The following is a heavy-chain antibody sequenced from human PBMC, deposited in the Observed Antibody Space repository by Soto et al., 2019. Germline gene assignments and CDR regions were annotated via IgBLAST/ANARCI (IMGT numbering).Heavy chain of an antibody. CDR2: IWHDGSNK. D-gene: IGHD3-16*01. V-gene: IGHV3-33*01. CDR1: GFTFSTYG. Sequence: QVQLVESGGGVVQPGRSLRLSCAASGFTFSTYGMHWVRQAPGEGLEGVAVIWHDGSNKYYADSVKGRFTISRDNSKDMLYLQMNSLRAEDTAVYYCARAVGPFDYWGQGTLVTVSS. J-gene: IGHJ4*02. CDR3: ARAVGPFDY.